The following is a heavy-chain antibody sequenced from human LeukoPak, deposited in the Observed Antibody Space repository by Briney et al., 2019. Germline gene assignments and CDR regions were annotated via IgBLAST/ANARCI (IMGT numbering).Heavy chain of an antibody. V-gene: IGHV1-3*01. J-gene: IGHJ4*02. CDR3: ARSSGYTPAAY. D-gene: IGHD3-22*01. Sequence: ASVKVSCKAPGYTFTSYAMHWVRQAPGQRLEWMGWINAGNGNTKYSQKFQGRVTITRDTSASTAYMELSSLRSEDTAVYYCARSSGYTPAAYWGQGTLVTVSS. CDR2: INAGNGNT. CDR1: GYTFTSYA.